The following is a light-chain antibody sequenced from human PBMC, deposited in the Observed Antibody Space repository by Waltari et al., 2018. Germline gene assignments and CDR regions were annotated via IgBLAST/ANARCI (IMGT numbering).Light chain of an antibody. V-gene: IGLV1-36*01. CDR3: AAWDDSLKGVL. J-gene: IGLJ2*01. CDR2: ADD. Sequence: QSVLTQTPSVSEAPRQRVTISCSGSRSNIGNNAVNWYQQVPGKAPKLLVFADDLLPSGVSDRFAGSKSGTSASLAISGLWSEDEGVYFCAAWDDSLKGVLFGGGTKLTVL. CDR1: RSNIGNNA.